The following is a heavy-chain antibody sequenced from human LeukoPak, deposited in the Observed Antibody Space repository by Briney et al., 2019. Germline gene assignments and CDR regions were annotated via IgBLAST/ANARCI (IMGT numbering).Heavy chain of an antibody. CDR1: GGSFSDYY. CDR3: ARKGDTTGYYYRGHFDF. D-gene: IGHD3-22*01. CDR2: INHSEST. Sequence: SETLSLTCAVYGGSFSDYYWSWIRQPPGKGPEWIGEINHSESTNYNPSLKSRVTISVDTSKNQFSLTLRSVTAADTAVYYCARKGDTTGYYYRGHFDFWGQGTPVTVSS. J-gene: IGHJ4*02. V-gene: IGHV4-34*01.